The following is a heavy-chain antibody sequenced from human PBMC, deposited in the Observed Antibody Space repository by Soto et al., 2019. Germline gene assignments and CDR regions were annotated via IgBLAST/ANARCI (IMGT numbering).Heavy chain of an antibody. CDR1: GYSFTSYW. Sequence: PGESLKISCKGSGYSFTSYWISWVRQMPGKGLEWMGRIDPSDSYTNYSPSFQGHVTISADKSISTAYLQWSSLKASDTAMYYCATTPIAAVRGDYYGMDVWGQGTTVTVSS. J-gene: IGHJ6*02. CDR2: IDPSDSYT. V-gene: IGHV5-10-1*01. CDR3: ATTPIAAVRGDYYGMDV. D-gene: IGHD6-6*01.